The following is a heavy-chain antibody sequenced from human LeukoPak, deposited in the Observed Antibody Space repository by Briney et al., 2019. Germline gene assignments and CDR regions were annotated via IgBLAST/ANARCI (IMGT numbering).Heavy chain of an antibody. V-gene: IGHV3-53*01. Sequence: GGSLRLSCAASGFTVSSNYMSWVRQAPGKGLEWVSVIYSGGSTYYADSVEGRFTISRDNSKNTLYLQMNSLRAEDTAVYYCAKGSSGWYSPPSFDYWGQGTLVTVSS. CDR1: GFTVSSNY. CDR2: IYSGGST. CDR3: AKGSSGWYSPPSFDY. J-gene: IGHJ4*02. D-gene: IGHD6-19*01.